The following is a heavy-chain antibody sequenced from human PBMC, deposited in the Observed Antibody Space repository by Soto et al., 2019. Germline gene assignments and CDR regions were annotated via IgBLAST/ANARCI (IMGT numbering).Heavy chain of an antibody. CDR3: ARVDGAFDI. CDR1: GGSISSSSYY. CDR2: IYRTGNT. V-gene: IGHV4-39*01. Sequence: PSETLSLTCTVSGGSISSSSYYWGWIRQPPGKGLEWIGNIYRTGNTYYNPSLKSRVTISVDTSKNQFSLRLSSVTAADTAVYYCARVDGAFDIWGQGTMVTV. J-gene: IGHJ3*02.